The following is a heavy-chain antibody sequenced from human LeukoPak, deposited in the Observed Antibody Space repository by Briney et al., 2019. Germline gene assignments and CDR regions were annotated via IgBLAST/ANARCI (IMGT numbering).Heavy chain of an antibody. D-gene: IGHD3-10*01. CDR2: ISGTGKTS. V-gene: IGHV3-11*04. CDR3: ARQKFGDYNYMDV. Sequence: PGGSLRLSCAASGFNFRDYYMSWLRQAPGKGLEWISHISGTGKTSKYAESMEGRFTISRDNSNHLLYLQMTSLRAEDTAVCFCARQKFGDYNYMDVWGKGTTVTVSS. CDR1: GFNFRDYY. J-gene: IGHJ6*03.